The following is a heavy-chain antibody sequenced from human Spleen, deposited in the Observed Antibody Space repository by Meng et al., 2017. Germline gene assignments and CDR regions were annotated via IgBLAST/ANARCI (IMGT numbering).Heavy chain of an antibody. CDR2: ISSRGSTI. J-gene: IGHJ4*02. V-gene: IGHV3-48*03. Sequence: GESLKISCAASGFTFSSYEMNWVRQAPGKGLEWVSYISSRGSTIYYADSVKGRFTISRDNAKNSLYLQMNSLRAEDTAVYYCARDTTVTDWGFFDYWGQGTLVTVSS. D-gene: IGHD3/OR15-3a*01. CDR1: GFTFSSYE. CDR3: ARDTTVTDWGFFDY.